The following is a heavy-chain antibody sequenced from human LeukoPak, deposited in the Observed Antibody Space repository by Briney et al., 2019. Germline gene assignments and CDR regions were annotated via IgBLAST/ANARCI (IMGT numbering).Heavy chain of an antibody. Sequence: ASVKVSCKASSYTFTSYGIGWVRQAPGQGLEWMGWINTYYGNTNYAQKLRGRVTMTTDTSTSTAYMELRSLRSDDTAVYYCARDSERGADTGMAGYYYSGMDVWGQGTTVTVSS. CDR3: ARDSERGADTGMAGYYYSGMDV. J-gene: IGHJ6*02. CDR1: SYTFTSYG. V-gene: IGHV1-18*01. D-gene: IGHD5-18*01. CDR2: INTYYGNT.